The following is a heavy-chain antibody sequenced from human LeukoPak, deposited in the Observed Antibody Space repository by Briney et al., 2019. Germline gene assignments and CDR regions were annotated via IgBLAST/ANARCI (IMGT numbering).Heavy chain of an antibody. J-gene: IGHJ5*02. Sequence: ASVKVSCKASGYTFTSYGFSWVRQAPGQGLEWMGWISAYNGNTNYAQKLQGRVTMTTNTSTSTAYMELRSLRSDDTAVYYCARDQGWELPNWFDPWGQGTLVTVSS. CDR1: GYTFTSYG. D-gene: IGHD1-26*01. CDR2: ISAYNGNT. V-gene: IGHV1-18*01. CDR3: ARDQGWELPNWFDP.